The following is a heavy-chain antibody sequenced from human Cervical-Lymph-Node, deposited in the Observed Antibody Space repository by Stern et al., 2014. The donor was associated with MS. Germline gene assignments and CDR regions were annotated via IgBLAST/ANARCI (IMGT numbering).Heavy chain of an antibody. CDR3: ARGEVDYYDGMDV. Sequence: MQLVESGGGVVQTGGSLRLSCAASGLTFSTFGMHWVRQAPGKGLEWVAGVSYDGGDKHYAHSVRGRFTISRDNSKNTLYLQLNSLRVEDTAVYYCARGEVDYYDGMDVWGQGTTVTVSS. J-gene: IGHJ6*02. CDR1: GLTFSTFG. V-gene: IGHV3-33*01. CDR2: VSYDGGDK.